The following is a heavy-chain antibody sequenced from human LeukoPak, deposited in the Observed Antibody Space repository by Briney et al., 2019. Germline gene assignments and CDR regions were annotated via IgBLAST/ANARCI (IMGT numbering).Heavy chain of an antibody. J-gene: IGHJ5*02. CDR1: GGSISSHH. D-gene: IGHD2-8*01. Sequence: SETLSLTCTVSGGSISSHHWSWIRQPAGKGLEWIWRIYTSGSTNYNPSLKSRVTLSIDTSKSQFSLKLRSVTAADTAVYYCARGYALDPWGQGTLVTVSS. V-gene: IGHV4-4*07. CDR2: IYTSGST. CDR3: ARGYALDP.